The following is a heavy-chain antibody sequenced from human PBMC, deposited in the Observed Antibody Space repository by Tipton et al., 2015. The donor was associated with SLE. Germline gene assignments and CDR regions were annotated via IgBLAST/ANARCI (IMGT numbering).Heavy chain of an antibody. CDR3: AREMWDWGPHWFDP. Sequence: TLSLTCTVSGVSINSYYWSWIRQPPGKGLEWIGYFYYSGTTRYNPSLESRVTISIDASNNRFSLKLTSVTAADTAVYYCAREMWDWGPHWFDPWGQGTSVTVSS. CDR2: FYYSGTT. V-gene: IGHV4-59*01. CDR1: GVSINSYY. D-gene: IGHD3/OR15-3a*01. J-gene: IGHJ5*02.